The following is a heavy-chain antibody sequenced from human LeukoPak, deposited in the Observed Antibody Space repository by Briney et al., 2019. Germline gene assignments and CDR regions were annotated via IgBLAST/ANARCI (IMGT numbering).Heavy chain of an antibody. CDR1: GGSFSGYY. D-gene: IGHD3-16*02. CDR2: INHSGST. Sequence: SETLSLTCAVYGGSFSGYYWSWIRQPPGKGLEWIGEINHSGSTNYNPSLKSRVTISVDTSKNQFSLKLSSVTAADTAVYYCARSRVWGSYRYHPRYYLDYWGQGTLVTVSS. CDR3: ARSRVWGSYRYHPRYYLDY. V-gene: IGHV4-34*01. J-gene: IGHJ4*02.